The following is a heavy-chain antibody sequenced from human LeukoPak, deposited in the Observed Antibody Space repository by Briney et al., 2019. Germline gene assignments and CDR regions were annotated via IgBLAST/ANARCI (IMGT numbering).Heavy chain of an antibody. CDR2: ISAYNGNT. CDR3: ARDYDILTGRADRDY. D-gene: IGHD3-9*01. Sequence: ASVKVSCKASGYTFTSYYMHWVRQAPGQGLEWMGWISAYNGNTNYAQKLQGRVTMTTDTSTSTAYMELRSLRSDDTAVYYCARDYDILTGRADRDYWGQGTLVTVSS. V-gene: IGHV1-18*04. CDR1: GYTFTSYY. J-gene: IGHJ4*02.